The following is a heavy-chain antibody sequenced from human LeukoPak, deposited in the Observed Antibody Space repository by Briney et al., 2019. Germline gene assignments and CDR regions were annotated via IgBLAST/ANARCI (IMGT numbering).Heavy chain of an antibody. CDR1: GGSISSSSYY. Sequence: SETLSLTCTVSGGSISSSSYYWGWIRQPPGKGREWIGSIYYSGSTYYNPSLKSRVTISVDTSKNQCSLKLSSVTAADTAVYYCARLSASGSFDAFDIWGQGTMVTVSS. CDR2: IYYSGST. D-gene: IGHD6-25*01. V-gene: IGHV4-39*01. J-gene: IGHJ3*02. CDR3: ARLSASGSFDAFDI.